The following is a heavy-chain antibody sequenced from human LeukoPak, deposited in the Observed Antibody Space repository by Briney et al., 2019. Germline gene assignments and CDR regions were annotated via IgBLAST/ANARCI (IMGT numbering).Heavy chain of an antibody. V-gene: IGHV1-18*01. CDR1: GYTFTSYG. Sequence: ASVKVSCKASGYTFTSYGISWVRQAPGQGLEWMGWTSAYNGNTNYAQKFQGRVTMTTDTSTSTAYMEVRSLRSDDTAVYYCTRDLGVDTTMIFFDYWGQGSLVTVSS. CDR3: TRDLGVDTTMIFFDY. D-gene: IGHD5-18*01. J-gene: IGHJ4*02. CDR2: TSAYNGNT.